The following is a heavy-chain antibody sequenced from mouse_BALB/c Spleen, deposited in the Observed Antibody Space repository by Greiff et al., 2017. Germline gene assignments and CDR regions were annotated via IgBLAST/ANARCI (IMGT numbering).Heavy chain of an antibody. CDR1: GFNIKDYY. D-gene: IGHD5-5*01. V-gene: IGHV14-4*02. CDR3: NALLPKVDY. J-gene: IGHJ2*01. Sequence: VQLKQSGAELVRSGASVKLSCTASGFNIKDYYMHWVKQRPEQGLEWIGWIDPENGDTEYAPKFQGKATMIADTSSNTAYLQLSSLTSEDTAVYYCNALLPKVDYWGQGTTLTVSS. CDR2: IDPENGDT.